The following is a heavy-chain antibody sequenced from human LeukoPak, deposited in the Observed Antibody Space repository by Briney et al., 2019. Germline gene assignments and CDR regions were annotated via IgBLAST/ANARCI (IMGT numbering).Heavy chain of an antibody. CDR1: GGSFSGYY. Sequence: PSETLSLTCAVYGGSFSGYYWSWIRQPPGKGLEWIGEINHSGSTNYNPSLKSRVTISVDTSKNQFSLKLSSVTAADTAVYYCARGVGRNRSHYIHVGGYYYMDVWGKGTTVTVSS. CDR2: INHSGST. CDR3: ARGVGRNRSHYIHVGGYYYMDV. J-gene: IGHJ6*03. V-gene: IGHV4-34*01. D-gene: IGHD3-16*02.